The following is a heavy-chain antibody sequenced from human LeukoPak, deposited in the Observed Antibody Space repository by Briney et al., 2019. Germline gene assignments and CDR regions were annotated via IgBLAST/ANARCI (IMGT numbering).Heavy chain of an antibody. CDR1: GGSISSYY. D-gene: IGHD3-9*01. J-gene: IGHJ3*02. Sequence: PSETLSLTCTVSGGSISSYYWSWIRQPPGKGLEWIGYIYYSGRTNYNPSLKSRVTISVDTSKNQFSLKLSSVTAADTAVYYCARVEGLRYFDWLPKGDAFDIWGQGTMVTVSS. CDR3: ARVEGLRYFDWLPKGDAFDI. V-gene: IGHV4-59*01. CDR2: IYYSGRT.